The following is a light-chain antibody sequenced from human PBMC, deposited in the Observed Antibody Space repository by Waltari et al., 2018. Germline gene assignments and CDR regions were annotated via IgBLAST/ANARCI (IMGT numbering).Light chain of an antibody. CDR1: SSDVGGYNY. CDR2: DVS. Sequence: QSALTQPASVSGSPGQSITISCTGTSSDVGGYNYVSWNQQHPGKAPKLMIYDVSNRPSGVSNRFSGSKSGNTASLTISGLQAEDEADYYCSSYTSSSTRVVFGGGTKLTVL. CDR3: SSYTSSSTRVV. V-gene: IGLV2-14*03. J-gene: IGLJ2*01.